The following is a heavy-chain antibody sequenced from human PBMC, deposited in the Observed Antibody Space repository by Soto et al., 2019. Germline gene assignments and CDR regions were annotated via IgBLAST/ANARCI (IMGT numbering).Heavy chain of an antibody. J-gene: IGHJ4*02. CDR2: ISSSGGSA. Sequence: EVQLLESGGGLVQPGGSLRLSCAASGFTFSSYGMSLVRQAPGKGLEWVSAISSSGGSAYYADSVKGRFTISRDNSKNTLYLQMNSLRAEDTAVYYCARGATSPSYWGQGTLVTVSS. V-gene: IGHV3-23*01. CDR3: ARGATSPSY. CDR1: GFTFSSYG.